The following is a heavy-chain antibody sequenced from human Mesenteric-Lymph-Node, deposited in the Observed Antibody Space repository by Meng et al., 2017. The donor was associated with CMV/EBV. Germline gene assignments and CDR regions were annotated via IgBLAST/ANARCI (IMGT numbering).Heavy chain of an antibody. D-gene: IGHD3-9*01. J-gene: IGHJ4*02. CDR2: INHSGST. V-gene: IGHV4-34*01. Sequence: VYGGSFNGYYWSWIRQPPGKGLEWIGEINHSGSTNYNPSLKSRVTISVDTSKNQFSLKLSSVTAADTAVYYCARGITIYPPYYFDYWGQGTLVTVSS. CDR3: ARGITIYPPYYFDY. CDR1: GGSFNGYY.